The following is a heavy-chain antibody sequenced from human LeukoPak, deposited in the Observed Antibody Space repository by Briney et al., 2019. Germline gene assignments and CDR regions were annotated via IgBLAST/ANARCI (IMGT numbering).Heavy chain of an antibody. J-gene: IGHJ4*02. CDR1: GSTFSDYY. Sequence: PGGSLRLSCAASGSTFSDYYMSWIRQAPGKGLEWVSYISSSGSTIYYTDSVKGRFTISRDNAKNSLYLQMNSLRAEDTAVYYCASLERGYSYVPLYFDYWGQGTLVTVSS. V-gene: IGHV3-11*01. D-gene: IGHD5-18*01. CDR2: ISSSGSTI. CDR3: ASLERGYSYVPLYFDY.